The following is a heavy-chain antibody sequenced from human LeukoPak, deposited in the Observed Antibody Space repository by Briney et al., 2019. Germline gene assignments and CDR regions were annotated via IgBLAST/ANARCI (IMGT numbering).Heavy chain of an antibody. CDR1: GGSVSSSSYY. CDR2: INYSGST. CDR3: ARRITGTTSDSFDY. Sequence: PSETLSLTCTVSGGSVSSSSYYWGWIRQPPGTGLEWIGSINYSGSTYYNPSLKSRVTISVDTSKNQFSLKLSSVTAADTAVYYCARRITGTTSDSFDYWGQGTLVTVSS. J-gene: IGHJ4*02. V-gene: IGHV4-39*01. D-gene: IGHD1-20*01.